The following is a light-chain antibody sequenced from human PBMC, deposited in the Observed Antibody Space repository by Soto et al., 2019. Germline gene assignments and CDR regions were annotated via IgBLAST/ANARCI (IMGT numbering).Light chain of an antibody. J-gene: IGKJ4*01. Sequence: EIVLTQSPATLSLSPGERATLSCRASQSVSSYLAWYQQKPGQAPRLLIYDASNRATGIPARFRGSGSGTDVTLTINRLEPEDFAVYYCQQRSNWRLTFGGGTKVEIK. CDR1: QSVSSY. CDR2: DAS. V-gene: IGKV3-11*01. CDR3: QQRSNWRLT.